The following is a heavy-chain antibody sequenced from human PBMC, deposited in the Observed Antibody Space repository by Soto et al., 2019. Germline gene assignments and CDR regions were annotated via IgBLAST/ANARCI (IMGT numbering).Heavy chain of an antibody. J-gene: IGHJ5*02. CDR2: IYHSGST. D-gene: IGHD6-13*01. CDR1: GGSISSGGYS. Sequence: PSETLSLTCAVSGGSISSGGYSWSWIRQPPGKGLEWIGYIYHSGSTYYNPSLKSRVTISVDRSKNQFSLKLSSVTAADTAVYYCARGAKGSSWYWFDPWGQGTLVTVSS. CDR3: ARGAKGSSWYWFDP. V-gene: IGHV4-30-2*01.